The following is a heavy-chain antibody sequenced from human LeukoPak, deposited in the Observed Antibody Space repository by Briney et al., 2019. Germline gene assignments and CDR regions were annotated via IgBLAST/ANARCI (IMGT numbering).Heavy chain of an antibody. V-gene: IGHV1-2*02. D-gene: IGHD1-14*01. CDR2: INPNSGGT. J-gene: IGHJ4*02. CDR3: ARSVLGASTEDY. CDR1: VYTFTGYY. Sequence: ASVKVSCKASVYTFTGYYMHWVRQAPGQGLEWMGWINPNSGGTNYAQKFQGRVTMTRDTSISTAYMELSRLRSDDTAVYYCARSVLGASTEDYWGQGTLVTVSS.